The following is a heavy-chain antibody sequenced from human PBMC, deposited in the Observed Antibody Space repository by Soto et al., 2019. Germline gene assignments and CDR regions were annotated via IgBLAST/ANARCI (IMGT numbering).Heavy chain of an antibody. CDR1: GFTFTDRY. Sequence: EEQLVESGGDLVQPGGSLTLSCVGSGFTFTDRYMEWVRQAPGKGLEWIARSRNKAKSYTTDYAASVKGRFTISRDLSKNSLYLQMNNLKIEDTAVYYCSRLEGGWGQGTLVTVSS. J-gene: IGHJ4*02. CDR2: SRNKAKSYTT. CDR3: SRLEGG. D-gene: IGHD3-3*01. V-gene: IGHV3-72*01.